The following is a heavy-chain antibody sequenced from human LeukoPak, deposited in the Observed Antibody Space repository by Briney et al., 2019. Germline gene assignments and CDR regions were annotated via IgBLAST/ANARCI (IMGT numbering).Heavy chain of an antibody. J-gene: IGHJ4*02. Sequence: GGSLSLSCPASGFPFSGYSMNWIRQAPGKGLEWVSSFGTRSTSVYHAGSVKGRFAISRDNAKNSLYLQMNSLRAEDTAVYYCARDQCSSTSCYAVFDYWGQGTLVTVSS. CDR3: ARDQCSSTSCYAVFDY. CDR1: GFPFSGYS. V-gene: IGHV3-21*01. CDR2: FGTRSTSV. D-gene: IGHD2-2*01.